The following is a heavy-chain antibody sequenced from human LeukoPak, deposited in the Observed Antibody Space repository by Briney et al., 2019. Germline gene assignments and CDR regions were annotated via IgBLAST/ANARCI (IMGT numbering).Heavy chain of an antibody. CDR3: AKAPGSGHDTDF. V-gene: IGHV3-23*01. D-gene: IGHD5-12*01. CDR1: GFTFSDFA. J-gene: IGHJ4*02. Sequence: GGSLRLSCVASGFTFSDFAMSWVRQTPGKRLEWVASTDGIGGDSYYADAVKGRFTISRDDSKNTLSLQMNSLRAEDTAVYYCAKAPGSGHDTDFWGQGTLVTVSS. CDR2: TDGIGGDS.